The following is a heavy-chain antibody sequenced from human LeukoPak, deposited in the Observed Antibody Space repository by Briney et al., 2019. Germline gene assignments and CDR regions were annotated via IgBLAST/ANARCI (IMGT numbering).Heavy chain of an antibody. J-gene: IGHJ6*02. CDR3: ARDRGSSWGFYYCYGMDV. CDR2: ISSSSTTI. Sequence: GGSLRLSCAASGFTFSSYSMTWVRQAPGKGLEWVSYISSSSTTIYYADSVKGRFTISRDNAKNSLYLQMNSLRAEDTAVYFCARDRGSSWGFYYCYGMDVWGQGTTVTVSS. CDR1: GFTFSSYS. V-gene: IGHV3-48*01. D-gene: IGHD1-26*01.